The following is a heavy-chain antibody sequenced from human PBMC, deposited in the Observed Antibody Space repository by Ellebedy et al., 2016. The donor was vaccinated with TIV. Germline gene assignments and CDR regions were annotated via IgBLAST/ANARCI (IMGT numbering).Heavy chain of an antibody. CDR1: GYTFTGFF. J-gene: IGHJ4*02. Sequence: AASVKVSCKASGYTFTGFFMHWVRQAPGQGLEWMGMINPSGGSTTYALKFRGRVTMTKDTSTSTLNMELSSLRFEDTAVYYCARSLEWLPGDYWGQGTLVTVSS. V-gene: IGHV1-46*01. CDR3: ARSLEWLPGDY. D-gene: IGHD3-3*01. CDR2: INPSGGST.